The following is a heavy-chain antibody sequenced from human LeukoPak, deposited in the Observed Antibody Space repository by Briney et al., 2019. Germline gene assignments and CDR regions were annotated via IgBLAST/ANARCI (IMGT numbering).Heavy chain of an antibody. Sequence: SETLSLTCAVSGYSISSSNWWGWIRQPPGKGLEWIGYIYYSGSIYYNPSLKSLVTMSVDTSKNQFSLKLSSVTAVDTAVYYCARTMSSSHTVYGMDVWGQGTTVTVSS. CDR3: ARTMSSSHTVYGMDV. D-gene: IGHD2-2*02. V-gene: IGHV4-28*05. CDR1: GYSISSSNW. CDR2: IYYSGSI. J-gene: IGHJ6*02.